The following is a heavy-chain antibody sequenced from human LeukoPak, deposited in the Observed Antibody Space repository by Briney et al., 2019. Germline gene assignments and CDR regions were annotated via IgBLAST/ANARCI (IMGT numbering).Heavy chain of an antibody. Sequence: SETLSLTCTVSGGSISSSSYYWGWIRQPPGKGLEWIGSIYYSGSTYYNPSLKSRVTISVDTSKNQFSLKLSSVTAADTAVYYCARAHWPVTAGTFDYWGQGTLVTVSS. CDR3: ARAHWPVTAGTFDY. CDR2: IYYSGST. CDR1: GGSISSSSYY. D-gene: IGHD2-21*02. V-gene: IGHV4-39*07. J-gene: IGHJ4*02.